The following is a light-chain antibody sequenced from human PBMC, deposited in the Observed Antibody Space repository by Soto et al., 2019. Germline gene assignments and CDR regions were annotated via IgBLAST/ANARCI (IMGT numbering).Light chain of an antibody. V-gene: IGKV3-11*01. CDR1: RSVGTY. J-gene: IGKJ4*01. Sequence: EIVLTQSPATVSLSPGDRATLSCRASRSVGTYLAWYQQKPGQAPRLIIYDASNRATGIPARFSGSGSWTDFTLTISSLEPEDVAIYYCQQRSNWPPLTFGGGTRVDIK. CDR2: DAS. CDR3: QQRSNWPPLT.